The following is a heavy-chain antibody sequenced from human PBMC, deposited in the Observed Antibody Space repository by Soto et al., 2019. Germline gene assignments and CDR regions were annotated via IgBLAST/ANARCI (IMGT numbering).Heavy chain of an antibody. Sequence: VGSLRLSCAASGFTFSSYAMSWVRQAPGKGLEWVSAISGSGGSTYYADSVKGRFTISRDNSKNTLYLQMNSLRAEDTAVYYCAKDHYGDDPGRDYFDYWGQGTLVTVSS. CDR3: AKDHYGDDPGRDYFDY. CDR1: GFTFSSYA. V-gene: IGHV3-23*01. J-gene: IGHJ4*02. CDR2: ISGSGGST. D-gene: IGHD4-17*01.